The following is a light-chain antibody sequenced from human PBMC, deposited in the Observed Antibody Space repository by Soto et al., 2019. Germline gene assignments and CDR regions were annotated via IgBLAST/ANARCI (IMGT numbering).Light chain of an antibody. Sequence: EIVMTQSPANVSVFPGERATLSCRASQSIDSDLAWYQQKPGHVPRLLIYAASTRATGVPARFSGSGSGTDLTLTSIGLESDAFADYYWHHYRPWRTFGPGTKVEIK. CDR1: QSIDSD. CDR2: AAS. V-gene: IGKV3-15*01. CDR3: HHYRPWRT. J-gene: IGKJ1*01.